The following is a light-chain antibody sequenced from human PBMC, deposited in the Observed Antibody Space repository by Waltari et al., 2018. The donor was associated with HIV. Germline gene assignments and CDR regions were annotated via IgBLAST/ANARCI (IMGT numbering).Light chain of an antibody. J-gene: IGLJ3*02. V-gene: IGLV1-51*01. CDR1: SSNIANTY. CDR3: GSWDSSLSVWV. CDR2: DNN. Sequence: QSVLTQPPSVSAAPGQKVTISCSGSSSNIANTYVTWYPQIPGPAPKLLIFDNNKRPSEIPDRFSGSKSGTSATLGITGLQTGDEADYYCGSWDSSLSVWVFGGGTKLTVL.